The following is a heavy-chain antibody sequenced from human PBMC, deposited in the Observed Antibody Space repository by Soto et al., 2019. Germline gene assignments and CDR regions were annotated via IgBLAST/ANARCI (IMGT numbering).Heavy chain of an antibody. V-gene: IGHV5-51*01. D-gene: IGHD2-15*01. CDR3: ARGVVSKYYYYYGMDV. Sequence: GESLKISCKGSGYSFTSYWIGWVRQMPGKGLEWMGIIYPGDSDTRYSPYFQGQVTISADKSISTAYLQWSSLKASDTAMYYCARGVVSKYYYYYGMDVWGQGTTVTVSS. J-gene: IGHJ6*02. CDR1: GYSFTSYW. CDR2: IYPGDSDT.